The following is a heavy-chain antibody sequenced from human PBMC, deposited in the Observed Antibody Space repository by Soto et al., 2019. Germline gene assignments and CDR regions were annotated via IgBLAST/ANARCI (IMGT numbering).Heavy chain of an antibody. D-gene: IGHD3-3*01. CDR2: ISSSSSTI. J-gene: IGHJ3*02. Sequence: GGSLRLSCAASGFTFSSYSMNWVRQAPGKGLEWVSYISSSSSTIYYADPVKGRFTISRDNAKNSLYLQMNSLRDEDTAVYYCARESITIFGVVICAFDIWGQGTMVTVSS. CDR3: ARESITIFGVVICAFDI. V-gene: IGHV3-48*02. CDR1: GFTFSSYS.